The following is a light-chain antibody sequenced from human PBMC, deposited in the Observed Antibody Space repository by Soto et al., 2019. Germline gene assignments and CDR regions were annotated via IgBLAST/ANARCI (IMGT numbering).Light chain of an antibody. Sequence: QSALTQPASVSGSPGQSITISCTGTSSDVGGYIYVSWYQQHPGKAPKLMIYDVTSRPSGVSYRFSGCKSGNTASLTISGLQAEDEADYYCSSYTTSSSYVFGTGTKVTVL. CDR2: DVT. CDR3: SSYTTSSSYV. V-gene: IGLV2-14*01. CDR1: SSDVGGYIY. J-gene: IGLJ1*01.